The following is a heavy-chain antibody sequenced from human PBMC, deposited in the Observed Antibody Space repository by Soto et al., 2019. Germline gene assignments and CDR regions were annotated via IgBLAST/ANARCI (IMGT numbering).Heavy chain of an antibody. CDR3: ARVMAAMQNWLDP. D-gene: IGHD2-2*01. V-gene: IGHV4-30-4*01. J-gene: IGHJ5*02. CDR1: GGSISNVGYF. CDR2: IYHTGTT. Sequence: QVQLQESGPGLVKPSQTLSLTCTVSGGSISNVGYFWSWIRQPPGQGLEWIGFIYHTGTTYYNSSLRSRVSISIDPSKSQFAQKLNSVTAADTAVYYCARVMAAMQNWLDPWGQGTLVTVSP.